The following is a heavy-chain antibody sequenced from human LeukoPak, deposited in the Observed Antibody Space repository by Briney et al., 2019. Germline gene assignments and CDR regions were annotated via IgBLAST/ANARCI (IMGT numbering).Heavy chain of an antibody. CDR3: ARLYYYDSSGPLGY. V-gene: IGHV1-46*01. CDR1: GYTFTSYY. CDR2: INPSGGST. D-gene: IGHD3-22*01. Sequence: ASVKVSCKASGYTFTSYYMHWVRQAPGQGLEWMGIINPSGGSTSYAQKLQGRVTMTTDTSTSTAYMELRSLRSDDTAVYYCARLYYYDSSGPLGYWGQGTLVTVSS. J-gene: IGHJ4*02.